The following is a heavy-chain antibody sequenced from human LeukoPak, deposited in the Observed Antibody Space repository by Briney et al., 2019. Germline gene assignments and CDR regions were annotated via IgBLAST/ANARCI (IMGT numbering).Heavy chain of an antibody. CDR3: ARSNYYDSSGMGY. D-gene: IGHD3-22*01. V-gene: IGHV3-48*04. J-gene: IGHJ4*02. Sequence: PGGSLRLSCAASGFTFSSYSMNWVRQAPGKGLEWVAYISSSSSTIYYADSVKGRFTISRDNAKNSLYLQMNSLRAEDTAVYYCARSNYYDSSGMGYWGQGTLVTVSS. CDR1: GFTFSSYS. CDR2: ISSSSSTI.